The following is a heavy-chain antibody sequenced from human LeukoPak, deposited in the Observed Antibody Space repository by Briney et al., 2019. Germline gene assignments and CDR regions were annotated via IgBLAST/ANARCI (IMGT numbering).Heavy chain of an antibody. CDR3: ASWPGGWYGEDS. Sequence: SQTLSLTCTVSGGSISSGGYYWSWIRQPPGKGLEWIGYIYHSGSTYYNPSLKSRVTISVDRSMNQFSLKLSSVTAADTAVYYCASWPGGWYGEDSWGQGTLVTVSS. J-gene: IGHJ4*02. CDR2: IYHSGST. CDR1: GGSISSGGYY. V-gene: IGHV4-30-2*01. D-gene: IGHD6-19*01.